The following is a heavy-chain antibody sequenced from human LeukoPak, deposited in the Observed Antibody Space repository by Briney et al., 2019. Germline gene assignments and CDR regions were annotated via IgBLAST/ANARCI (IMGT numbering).Heavy chain of an antibody. Sequence: GGSLRLSCAASGFSFSTNWMSWVRQAPGKGLEWVAHINQDGSEKYYLSSVKRRFTISRDNAKNTLYLQMNSLRADDTAAYYCAKDRDGGNVRPYPFDHWGQGTLVTVSS. CDR1: GFSFSTNW. D-gene: IGHD4-23*01. CDR3: AKDRDGGNVRPYPFDH. J-gene: IGHJ4*02. V-gene: IGHV3-7*04. CDR2: INQDGSEK.